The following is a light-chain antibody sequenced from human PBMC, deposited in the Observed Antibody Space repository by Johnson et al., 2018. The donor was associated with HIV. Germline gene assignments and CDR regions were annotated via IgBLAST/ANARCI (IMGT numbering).Light chain of an antibody. J-gene: IGLJ1*01. CDR1: TSKIENNY. V-gene: IGLV1-51*01. CDR3: GTWDNSLTAYV. CDR2: DNT. Sequence: QSVLTQPPSVSATPGQKVTISCSGNTSKIENNYVSWYQQFPERAPKLLIYDNTKRPSGIPDRFSGSKSDASAHLAITGLQPGDEADYYCGTWDNSLTAYVFGTGTKVTV.